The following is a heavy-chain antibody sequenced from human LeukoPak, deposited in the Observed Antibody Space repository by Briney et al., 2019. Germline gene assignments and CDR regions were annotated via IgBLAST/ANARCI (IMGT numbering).Heavy chain of an antibody. J-gene: IGHJ4*02. CDR2: IYYSGST. V-gene: IGHV4-61*01. Sequence: KPSETLSLTCTVSGGSVSSGSYYWSWIRQPPGKGLEWIGYIYYSGSTNYNPSLKSRVTISVDTSKNQFSLKLSSVTAADTAVYYYAREDYWGQGTLVTVSS. CDR1: GGSVSSGSYY. CDR3: AREDY.